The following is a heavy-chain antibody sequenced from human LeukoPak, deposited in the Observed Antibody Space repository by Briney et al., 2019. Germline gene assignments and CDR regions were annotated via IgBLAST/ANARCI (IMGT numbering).Heavy chain of an antibody. Sequence: GASVKVSCKASGGTFSSYAISRVRQAPGQGLEWMGGIIPIFGTANYAQKFQGRVTITADKSTSTAYMELSSLRSEDTAVYYCARADMDYGGMVAQFDYWGQGTLVTVSS. CDR2: IIPIFGTA. V-gene: IGHV1-69*06. J-gene: IGHJ4*02. D-gene: IGHD4-23*01. CDR3: ARADMDYGGMVAQFDY. CDR1: GGTFSSYA.